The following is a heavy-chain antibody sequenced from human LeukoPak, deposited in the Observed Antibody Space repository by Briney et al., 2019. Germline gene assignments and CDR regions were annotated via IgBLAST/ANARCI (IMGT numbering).Heavy chain of an antibody. CDR3: ARATVTTFDY. Sequence: SETLSLTCTVSGGSLSSYYWSWIRQPPGKGLEWIGYIYYSGSTNYNPSLKSRVTISVDTSKNQFSLKLSSVTAADTAVYYCARATVTTFDYWGQGTLVTVSS. V-gene: IGHV4-59*01. CDR2: IYYSGST. CDR1: GGSLSSYY. D-gene: IGHD4-11*01. J-gene: IGHJ4*02.